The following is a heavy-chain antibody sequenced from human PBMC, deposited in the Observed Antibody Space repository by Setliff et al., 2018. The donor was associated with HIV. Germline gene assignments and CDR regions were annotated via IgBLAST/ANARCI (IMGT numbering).Heavy chain of an antibody. CDR3: ARTEYFDFWSGPRGFDP. Sequence: ASVKVSCKASGYTFTGYYIHWVRQAPGQGLEWMGWINPNSDVTIYAQTFQGRVTMTRDTSTSTAYMELSRLRSDDTAVYYCARTEYFDFWSGPRGFDPWGHGTLVTVSS. D-gene: IGHD3-3*01. J-gene: IGHJ5*02. CDR1: GYTFTGYY. V-gene: IGHV1-2*02. CDR2: INPNSDVT.